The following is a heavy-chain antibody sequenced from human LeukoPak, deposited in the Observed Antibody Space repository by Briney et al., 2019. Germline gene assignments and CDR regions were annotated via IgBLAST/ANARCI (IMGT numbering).Heavy chain of an antibody. CDR1: GFPFSGYW. CDR2: INSDGSGA. CDR3: GSFGEKWEIDY. V-gene: IGHV3-74*01. J-gene: IGHJ4*02. D-gene: IGHD1-26*01. Sequence: GGSLRLSCAPSGFPFSGYWMHWLRHAPGKGLVWVSRINSDGSGADYAVFVEGRFSISRDNDKNRLYLKMNSLRAEDRAVYCCGSFGEKWEIDYWGQGTLVTVSS.